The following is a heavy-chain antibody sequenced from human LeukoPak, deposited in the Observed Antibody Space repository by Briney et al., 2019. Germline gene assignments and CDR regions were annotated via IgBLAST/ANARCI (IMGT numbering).Heavy chain of an antibody. D-gene: IGHD3-22*01. CDR2: IYHSGST. CDR3: ARVGPGYYDSSGYPDAFDI. J-gene: IGHJ3*02. CDR1: GYSISSGYY. Sequence: PSETLSLTCTVSGYSISSGYYWGWIRQPPGKGLEWIGSIYHSGSTYYNPSLKSRVTISVDTSKNQFSLKLSSVTAADTAVYYCARVGPGYYDSSGYPDAFDIWGQGTMVTVSS. V-gene: IGHV4-38-2*02.